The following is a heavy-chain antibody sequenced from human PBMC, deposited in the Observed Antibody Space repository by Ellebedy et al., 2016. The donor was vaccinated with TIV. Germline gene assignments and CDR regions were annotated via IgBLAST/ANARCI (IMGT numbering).Heavy chain of an antibody. CDR1: IESFSGYY. CDR2: INHSGST. J-gene: IGHJ4*02. V-gene: IGHV4-34*01. CDR3: ARRSPETGIDY. D-gene: IGHD3-9*01. Sequence: GSLRLXCAVYIESFSGYYWTWIRQPPGKGLEWIGEINHSGSTNYNPSLKSRVTTSADTSKNQFSLRLSSLTAADTAIYYCARRSPETGIDYWGQGTRVTVSS.